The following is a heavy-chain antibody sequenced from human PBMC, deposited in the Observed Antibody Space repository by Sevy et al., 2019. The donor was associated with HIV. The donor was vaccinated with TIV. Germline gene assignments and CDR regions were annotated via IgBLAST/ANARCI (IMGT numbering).Heavy chain of an antibody. V-gene: IGHV3-30-3*01. J-gene: IGHJ3*02. D-gene: IGHD3-3*01. CDR1: GFTFSSYA. Sequence: GGSLRLSCAASGFTFSSYAMHWVRQAPGKGLEWVAVISSDGSNKYYADSVKGRFTISRDNSKNTLYLQMNSLRAEDTAVYYCARLYSPAYYDFWSGSYDAFDIWGQGTMVTVSS. CDR3: ARLYSPAYYDFWSGSYDAFDI. CDR2: ISSDGSNK.